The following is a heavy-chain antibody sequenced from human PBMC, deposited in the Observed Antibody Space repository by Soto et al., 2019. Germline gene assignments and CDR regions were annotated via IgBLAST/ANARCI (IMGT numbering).Heavy chain of an antibody. CDR2: ISAYNGNT. CDR3: ASSEINYDILTGFDY. V-gene: IGHV1-18*01. D-gene: IGHD3-9*01. CDR1: GYTFTSYG. J-gene: IGHJ4*02. Sequence: ASVKVSCKASGYTFTSYGIRWVRQAPGQGLEWMGWISAYNGNTNYAQKIQGRVTMTTDTSTSTAYMELRSLRSDDTAVYYCASSEINYDILTGFDYWGQGTLVTVSS.